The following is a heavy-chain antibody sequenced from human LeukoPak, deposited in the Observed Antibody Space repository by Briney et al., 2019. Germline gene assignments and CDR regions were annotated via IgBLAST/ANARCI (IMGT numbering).Heavy chain of an antibody. D-gene: IGHD7-27*01. Sequence: GGSLRLSCETSGFTFRTYAMNWVRQAPGEGLEWVSSMGGSGTSIYYADSVKGRFTISRDNAKNSLYLQMNSLRVDDTAVYYCAREEPGDLGQAFHYWGQGTLVTVSS. V-gene: IGHV3-21*01. CDR2: MGGSGTSI. CDR1: GFTFRTYA. CDR3: AREEPGDLGQAFHY. J-gene: IGHJ4*02.